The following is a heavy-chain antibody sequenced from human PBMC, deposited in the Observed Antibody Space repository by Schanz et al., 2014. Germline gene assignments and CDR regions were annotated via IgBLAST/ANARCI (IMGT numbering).Heavy chain of an antibody. CDR3: ARTSGGQYSSTWYVDY. J-gene: IGHJ4*02. CDR1: GFTFSDYS. CDR2: ISYDGSNK. V-gene: IGHV3-30*03. Sequence: VHLVESGGGLVKPGGSLRLSCGASGFTFSDYSMNWVRQAPGKGLEWVAVISYDGSNKYYADSVKGRFTISRDNSKNTLYLQMNSLRAEDTAVYYCARTSGGQYSSTWYVDYWGQGTLVTVSS. D-gene: IGHD6-13*01.